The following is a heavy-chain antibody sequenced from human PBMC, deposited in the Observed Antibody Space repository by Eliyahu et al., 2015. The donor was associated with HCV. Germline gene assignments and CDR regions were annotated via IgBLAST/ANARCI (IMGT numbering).Heavy chain of an antibody. V-gene: IGHV1-3*01. CDR1: GYTFPGNA. CDR2: INAGDGET. J-gene: IGHJ4*02. CDR3: ARGAPIYGPVDC. D-gene: IGHD4-17*01. Sequence: EVKKPGASVKVSCKASGYTFPGNAMHWVRQAPGQRLEWMGWINAGDGETKYSQKFQGRVTITRDASATTVYMELSSLRSEDSAVYYCARGAPIYGPVDCWGQGTLVTVSS.